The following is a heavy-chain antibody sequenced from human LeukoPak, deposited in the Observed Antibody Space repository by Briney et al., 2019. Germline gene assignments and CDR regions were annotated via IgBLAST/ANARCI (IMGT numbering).Heavy chain of an antibody. Sequence: GGSLRLSCAASGFALSSHWMTWVRQVPGRGPEWVANVNRDGSETYYLDSVKGRFTISRDNAKNSLYLQMNSLRAEDTAIYYCTRVGYIDEGIDYWGQGTLVTVSS. V-gene: IGHV3-7*04. CDR3: TRVGYIDEGIDY. D-gene: IGHD5-24*01. CDR2: VNRDGSET. J-gene: IGHJ4*02. CDR1: GFALSSHW.